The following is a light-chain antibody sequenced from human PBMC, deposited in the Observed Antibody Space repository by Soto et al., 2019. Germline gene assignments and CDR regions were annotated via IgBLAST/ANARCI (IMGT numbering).Light chain of an antibody. CDR2: AAS. Sequence: DIQITQSPSSLAASVGDRVTISCRASQGISNYLAWYQQKPGKVPKLLIYAASTLQSGVSSRFTGSGSGTDFTLTISSLQPEDVATYYCQKYNWPPFTFGPGTKVDIK. CDR1: QGISNY. J-gene: IGKJ3*01. V-gene: IGKV1-27*01. CDR3: QKYNWPPFT.